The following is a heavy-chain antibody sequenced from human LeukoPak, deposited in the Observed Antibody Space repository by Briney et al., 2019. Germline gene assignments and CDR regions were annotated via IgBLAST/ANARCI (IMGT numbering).Heavy chain of an antibody. J-gene: IGHJ3*02. D-gene: IGHD2-2*01. CDR3: ARDSCSSTSCPTDDMTTVEWEGAFDI. Sequence: GGSLRLSCAASGFTFSSYWMSWVRQAPGKGLEWVSSISSSSSYIYYADSVKGRFTISRDNAKNSLYLQMNSLRAEDTAVYYCARDSCSSTSCPTDDMTTVEWEGAFDIWGQGTMVTVSS. CDR2: ISSSSSYI. V-gene: IGHV3-21*01. CDR1: GFTFSSYW.